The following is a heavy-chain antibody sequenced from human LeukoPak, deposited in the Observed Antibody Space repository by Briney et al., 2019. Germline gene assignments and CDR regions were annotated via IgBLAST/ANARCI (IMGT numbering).Heavy chain of an antibody. J-gene: IGHJ3*02. CDR1: GFTFSSYS. V-gene: IGHV3-21*01. Sequence: GGSLRLSCAASGFTFSSYSMNWVRQAPGKGLEWVSSISSSSSYIYYADSVKGRFTISRDNAKNSLYLQMNSLRAEDTAVYYCAKDRDDFWSGYSLDAFDIWGQGTMVTVSS. D-gene: IGHD3-3*01. CDR3: AKDRDDFWSGYSLDAFDI. CDR2: ISSSSSYI.